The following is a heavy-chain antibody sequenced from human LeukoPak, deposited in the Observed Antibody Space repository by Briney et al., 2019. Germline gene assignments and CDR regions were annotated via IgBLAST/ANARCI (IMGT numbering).Heavy chain of an antibody. CDR1: GFXFSSYE. J-gene: IGHJ4*02. V-gene: IGHV3-48*03. CDR3: ARRGSYNDY. Sequence: GGSLRLSCAASGFXFSSYEINWVRRAPGKGLEWVSYISSSGSTIYYADSVKGRFTISRDNAKNSLYLQMNSLRAEDTAVYYCARRGSYNDYWGQGTLVTVSS. D-gene: IGHD3-16*01. CDR2: ISSSGSTI.